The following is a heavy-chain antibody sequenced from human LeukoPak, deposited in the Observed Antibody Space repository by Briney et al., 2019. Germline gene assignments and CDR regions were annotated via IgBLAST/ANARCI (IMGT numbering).Heavy chain of an antibody. CDR2: LWFDGSNK. D-gene: IGHD3-22*01. Sequence: GGSLRLSCTASGFTFSNYGMHWVRQAPGKGLEWVAILWFDGSNKYYADSVKGRFTISRDSSKNTLYLQMNSLRAEDTAVYYCASHYDTSSYHYFDFRGQGTLVTVSS. V-gene: IGHV3-30*02. CDR1: GFTFSNYG. J-gene: IGHJ4*02. CDR3: ASHYDTSSYHYFDF.